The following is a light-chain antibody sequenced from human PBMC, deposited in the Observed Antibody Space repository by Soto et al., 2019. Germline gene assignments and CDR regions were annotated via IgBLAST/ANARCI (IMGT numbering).Light chain of an antibody. CDR2: WAS. J-gene: IGKJ1*01. CDR1: QTVLYSSNNKNH. V-gene: IGKV4-1*01. CDR3: QQYYSTPRT. Sequence: DIVMTQSPDSLSVSLGERATINCKSSQTVLYSSNNKNHLAWYQQRPGQPPKLLFSWASTRESGVPDRFSASGSGIDFTLSIGSLQAEDVAVYYCQQYYSTPRTFGQGTKVDIK.